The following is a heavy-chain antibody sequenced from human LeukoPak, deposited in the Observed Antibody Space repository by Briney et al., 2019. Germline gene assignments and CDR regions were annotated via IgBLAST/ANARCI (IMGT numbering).Heavy chain of an antibody. V-gene: IGHV4-31*03. CDR2: IYYSGST. Sequence: SQTLSITCTVSGGSISSGGYYWSWIRQHPGKGLEWIGYIYYSGSTYYNPSLKSRVTISVDTSKNQFSLKLSSVTAADTAVYYCARGHYDILTGYYPDAFDIWGQGTMVTVSS. J-gene: IGHJ3*02. D-gene: IGHD3-9*01. CDR3: ARGHYDILTGYYPDAFDI. CDR1: GGSISSGGYY.